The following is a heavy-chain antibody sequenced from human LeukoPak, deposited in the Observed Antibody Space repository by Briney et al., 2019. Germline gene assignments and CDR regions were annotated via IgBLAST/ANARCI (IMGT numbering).Heavy chain of an antibody. CDR2: IIPIFGTA. Sequence: ASVKVSCKASGGTFSSYAISWVRQAPGQGLEWMGGIIPIFGTANYAQKFQGRVTITADESTSTAYMELSSLRSGDTAVYYCARDAYCSGGSRYYPFDYWGQGTLVTVSS. V-gene: IGHV1-69*13. D-gene: IGHD2-15*01. CDR1: GGTFSSYA. CDR3: ARDAYCSGGSRYYPFDY. J-gene: IGHJ4*02.